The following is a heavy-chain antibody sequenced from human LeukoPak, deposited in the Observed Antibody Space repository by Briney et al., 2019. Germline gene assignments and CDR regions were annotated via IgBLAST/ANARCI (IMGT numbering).Heavy chain of an antibody. V-gene: IGHV1-2*02. J-gene: IGHJ4*02. CDR2: INPNSGGT. Sequence: GASVKVSCKASGYTFTGYYMHWVRQAPGQGLEWMGWINPNSGGTNYAQKFQGRVTMTRDTSISTAYMELSRLRSDDTAVHYCARGTARGSSGWYDYWGQGTLVTVSS. D-gene: IGHD6-19*01. CDR3: ARGTARGSSGWYDY. CDR1: GYTFTGYY.